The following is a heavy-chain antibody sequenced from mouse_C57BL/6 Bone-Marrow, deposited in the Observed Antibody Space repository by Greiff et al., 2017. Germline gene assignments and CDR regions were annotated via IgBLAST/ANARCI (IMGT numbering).Heavy chain of an antibody. CDR2: IDPETGGT. V-gene: IGHV1-15*01. J-gene: IGHJ3*01. Sequence: VQLQESGAELVRPGASVTLSCKASGYTFTGYEMHWVKQTPVHGLEWIGAIDPETGGTAYNQKFKGKAILTADKSSSTAYMELRSLTSEDSAVYYCTKGFAYWGQGTLVTVSA. CDR3: TKGFAY. CDR1: GYTFTGYE.